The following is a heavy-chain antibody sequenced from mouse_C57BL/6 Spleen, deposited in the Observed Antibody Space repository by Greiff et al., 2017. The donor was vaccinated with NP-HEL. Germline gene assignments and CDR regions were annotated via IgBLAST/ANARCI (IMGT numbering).Heavy chain of an antibody. CDR1: GFTFSSYA. CDR2: ISDGGSYT. CDR3: ARDTPAIPFAY. D-gene: IGHD2-12*01. Sequence: EVQVVESGGGLVKPGGSLKLSCAASGFTFSSYAMSWVRQTPEKRLEWVATISDGGSYTYYPDNVKGRFTISRDNAKNNLYLQMSHLKSEDTAMYYCARDTPAIPFAYWGQGTLVTVSA. J-gene: IGHJ3*01. V-gene: IGHV5-4*01.